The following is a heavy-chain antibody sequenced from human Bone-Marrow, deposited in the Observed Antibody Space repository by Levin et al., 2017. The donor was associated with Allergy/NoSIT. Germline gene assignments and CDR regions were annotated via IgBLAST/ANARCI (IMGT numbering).Heavy chain of an antibody. J-gene: IGHJ6*02. V-gene: IGHV3-30*18. D-gene: IGHD5-18*01. Sequence: GGSLRLSCAASGFTFKNYGMHWVRQAPGKGLEWVAIISFDGSDKYNGDSVKGRFTISRDTSNNTLYLQMNSLRSEDTAVYYCVKGYGIGAYGGLMDVWGQGTPVIVSS. CDR3: VKGYGIGAYGGLMDV. CDR2: ISFDGSDK. CDR1: GFTFKNYG.